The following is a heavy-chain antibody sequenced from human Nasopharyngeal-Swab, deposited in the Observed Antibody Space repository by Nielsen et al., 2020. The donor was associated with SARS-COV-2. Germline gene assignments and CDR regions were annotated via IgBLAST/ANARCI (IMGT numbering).Heavy chain of an antibody. CDR1: GGSISSYY. CDR3: ARDSSGWFLFDY. D-gene: IGHD6-19*01. V-gene: IGHV4-59*12. J-gene: IGHJ4*02. Sequence: SETLSLTCTVSGGSISSYYWSWIRQPPGKGLEWIGYIYYSGNTNYNPSLKSLVTISVDTSKNQFSLKLSSVTAADTAVYYCARDSSGWFLFDYWGQGTLVTVSS. CDR2: IYYSGNT.